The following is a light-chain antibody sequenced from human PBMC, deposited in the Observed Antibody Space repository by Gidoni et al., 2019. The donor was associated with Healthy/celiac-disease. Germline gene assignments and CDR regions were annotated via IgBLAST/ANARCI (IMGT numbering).Light chain of an antibody. CDR3: QQFGSSPPWT. J-gene: IGKJ1*01. CDR2: GAS. V-gene: IGKV3-20*01. CDR1: QSVTNNY. Sequence: TVLTQSPGTLSLSPGERATLSCSASQSVTNNYLAWYQQKPGQPPRLLIYGASNRATGIPDRLIGSGSGTKFSLSIRRLVPEDFAVYYCQQFGSSPPWTFGQGTKVEIK.